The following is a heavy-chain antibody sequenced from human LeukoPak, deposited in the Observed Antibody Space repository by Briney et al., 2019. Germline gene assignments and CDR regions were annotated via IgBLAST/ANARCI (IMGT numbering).Heavy chain of an antibody. D-gene: IGHD2-2*01. V-gene: IGHV3-30*02. Sequence: GGSLRLSCSASGFIFSSYGMHWVRQAPGKGVEWVAFIRYDGSNTYYADSVKGRFTISRDNSKNTLYLQMNSLRGEDTAVYYCARSRKGYQLLSTNRDYYYMDVWGKGTTVTLPS. CDR3: ARSRKGYQLLSTNRDYYYMDV. J-gene: IGHJ6*03. CDR1: GFIFSSYG. CDR2: IRYDGSNT.